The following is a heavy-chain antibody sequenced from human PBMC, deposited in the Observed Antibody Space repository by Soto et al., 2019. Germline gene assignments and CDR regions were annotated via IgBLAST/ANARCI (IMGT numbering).Heavy chain of an antibody. V-gene: IGHV3-7*03. CDR1: GSTFSSYW. Sequence: LRLSCAASGSTFSSYWMSWVRQAPGKGLEWVANIKQDGSEKYYVDSVKGRFTISRDNAKNSLYLQMNSLRAEDTAVYYCARDSEWLGTFDYWGQGTLVTVSS. CDR2: IKQDGSEK. CDR3: ARDSEWLGTFDY. J-gene: IGHJ4*02. D-gene: IGHD3-3*01.